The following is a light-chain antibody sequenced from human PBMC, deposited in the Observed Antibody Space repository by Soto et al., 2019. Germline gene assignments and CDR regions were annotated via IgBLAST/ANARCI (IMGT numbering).Light chain of an antibody. Sequence: QSVLTQPASVSGSPGQSIAISCTGTSSDVGGYDYVSWYQQHPGKAPKLMIYDVSNRPSGVSNRFSGSKSDNTASLTISGLQAEDEADYYCSSYTSSSTYVFGIGPKVTVL. V-gene: IGLV2-14*03. CDR3: SSYTSSSTYV. CDR1: SSDVGGYDY. CDR2: DVS. J-gene: IGLJ1*01.